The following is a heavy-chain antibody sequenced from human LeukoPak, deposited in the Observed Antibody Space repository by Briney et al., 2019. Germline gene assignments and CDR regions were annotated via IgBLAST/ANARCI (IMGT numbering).Heavy chain of an antibody. Sequence: RSLRLSCAASGFTSSSDAMSWVREAPGKGLEWVSAISGSGGSTYYADSVKGRFTISRDNSKNTLYLQMNSLRAEDTAVYYCAKDLVRISYYYDSSGPAYWGQGTLVTVSS. CDR2: ISGSGGST. CDR1: GFTSSSDA. J-gene: IGHJ4*02. D-gene: IGHD3-22*01. CDR3: AKDLVRISYYYDSSGPAY. V-gene: IGHV3-23*01.